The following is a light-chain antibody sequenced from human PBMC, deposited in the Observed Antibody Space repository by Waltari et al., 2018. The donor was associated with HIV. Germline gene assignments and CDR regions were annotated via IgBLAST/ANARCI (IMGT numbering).Light chain of an antibody. CDR1: TSNIGAGSA. Sequence: SGPTQPSPVSGAPGPAVSIPCTLSTSNIGAGSALPWYQQLPATAPKLLIYRNNNRPSGVPDRFSGSKSGTSASLAITGLQPEDEADYYCQSYDNSLSGLVFGGGTKLTVL. V-gene: IGLV1-40*01. J-gene: IGLJ3*02. CDR2: RNN. CDR3: QSYDNSLSGLV.